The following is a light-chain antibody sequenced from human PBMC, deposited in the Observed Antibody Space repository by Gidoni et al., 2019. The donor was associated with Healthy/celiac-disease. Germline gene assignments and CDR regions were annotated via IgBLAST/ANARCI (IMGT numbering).Light chain of an antibody. CDR3: QQYNNRPPLT. Sequence: EIVMTQSPATLSVSPGERATLSCRASQSVSSNLAWYQQKPGQAPRLLIYGASTSATGIPARFSGSGSGTEFTLNIRSLQSEDFAVYYCQQYNNRPPLTFXGXTKVEIK. CDR2: GAS. J-gene: IGKJ4*01. V-gene: IGKV3-15*01. CDR1: QSVSSN.